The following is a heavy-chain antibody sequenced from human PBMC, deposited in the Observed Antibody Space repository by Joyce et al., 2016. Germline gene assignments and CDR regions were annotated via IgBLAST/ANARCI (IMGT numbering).Heavy chain of an antibody. CDR1: VFTFSSHA. CDR3: VRGRMEWLRSYWYLDL. V-gene: IGHV3-30*04. Sequence: QVQLVESGGGVVQPGRSLRLSCAASVFTFSSHAMHWVRQAPGKGLEWVAVLSYDGSKENYVDAVKGRFTISRDNSKNTLYLQMNSLRAYDTAVYYCVRGRMEWLRSYWYLDLWGRGTLVTVSS. J-gene: IGHJ2*01. CDR2: LSYDGSKE. D-gene: IGHD5-12*01.